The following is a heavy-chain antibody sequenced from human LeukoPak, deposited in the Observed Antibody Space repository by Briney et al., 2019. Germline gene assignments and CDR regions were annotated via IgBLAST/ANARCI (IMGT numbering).Heavy chain of an antibody. D-gene: IGHD3-22*01. CDR3: ARASYFYDSSGYPGYYFDY. Sequence: GASVKVSCKAAGYTFTDYYMDWVRQAPGQGLEWMGWINPNSGGTNYAQKFQGRVTMTRDTSISTAYMELSRLRSDDTAVYYCARASYFYDSSGYPGYYFDYWGQGTLVTVSS. CDR1: GYTFTDYY. CDR2: INPNSGGT. V-gene: IGHV1-2*02. J-gene: IGHJ4*02.